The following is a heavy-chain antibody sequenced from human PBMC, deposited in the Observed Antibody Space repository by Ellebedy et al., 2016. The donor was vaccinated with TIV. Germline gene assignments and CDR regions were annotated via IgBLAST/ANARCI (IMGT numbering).Heavy chain of an antibody. CDR2: SHHTGNS. Sequence: SETLSLXCTVSGGSINNHYWSWVRQLPGKGLEWVGYSHHTGNSNYNPSIMSRVSISVDTPRDQFSLRLTSVTAADTAVYYCAGAVLGTYGIDVWGQGTTVTVSS. CDR1: GGSINNHY. V-gene: IGHV4-59*11. D-gene: IGHD1-7*01. J-gene: IGHJ6*02. CDR3: AGAVLGTYGIDV.